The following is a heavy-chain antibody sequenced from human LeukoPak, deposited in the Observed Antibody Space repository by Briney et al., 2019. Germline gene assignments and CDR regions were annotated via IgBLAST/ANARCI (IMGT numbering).Heavy chain of an antibody. D-gene: IGHD3-10*01. CDR1: GFTFSSYW. V-gene: IGHV3-7*01. CDR2: IKPDGSEK. Sequence: PGGSLRLSCAASGFTFSSYWMSWVRQSPGKGLEWVANIKPDGSEKYYVDSVKGRFTISSDNARNALFLEMNSLRAEDTAVYYCARERMYSGSGSTFPYYDYWGQGTLVIVSP. CDR3: ARERMYSGSGSTFPYYDY. J-gene: IGHJ4*02.